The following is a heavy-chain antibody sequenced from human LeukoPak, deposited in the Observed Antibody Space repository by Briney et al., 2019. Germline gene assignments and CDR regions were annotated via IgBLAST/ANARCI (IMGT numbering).Heavy chain of an antibody. Sequence: GGSLRLSCAPSGFTFSDYSMNWVRQAPGKGLEWVSYISSSSSYIYHADSMEGRFTISRDNAKNSLYLEMNSLRAEDTAVYYCARDGGSGTFPRLCYFDNWGQGTLVTVSS. V-gene: IGHV3-21*01. D-gene: IGHD3-10*01. CDR1: GFTFSDYS. CDR3: ARDGGSGTFPRLCYFDN. CDR2: ISSSSSYI. J-gene: IGHJ4*02.